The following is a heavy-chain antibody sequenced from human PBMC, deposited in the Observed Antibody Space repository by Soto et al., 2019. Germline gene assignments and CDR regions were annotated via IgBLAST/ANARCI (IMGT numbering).Heavy chain of an antibody. CDR2: ISAYNGNT. J-gene: IGHJ3*02. V-gene: IGHV1-18*01. D-gene: IGHD3-3*01. CDR3: ARWDFGEMGVDI. Sequence: QVQLVQSGAEVKKPGASVKVSCKASGYTFTSYGISWVRQAPVQVLEWIGWISAYNGNTNYAQKLQGRVTMTTATSTSTAYMELRSLRSDDTSVYYCARWDFGEMGVDIWGQGTMVTVSS. CDR1: GYTFTSYG.